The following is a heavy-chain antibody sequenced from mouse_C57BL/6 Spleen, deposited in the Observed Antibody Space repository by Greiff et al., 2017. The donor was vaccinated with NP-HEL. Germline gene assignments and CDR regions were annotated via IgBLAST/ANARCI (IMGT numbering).Heavy chain of an antibody. V-gene: IGHV3-6*01. CDR3: ARGGYGSSYQFAY. Sequence: EVKLMESGPGLVKPSQSLSLTCSVTGYSITSGYYWNWIRQFPGNKLEWMGYISYDGSNNYNPSLKNRISITRDTSKNQFFLKLNSVTTEDTATYYCARGGYGSSYQFAYWGQGTLVTVSA. J-gene: IGHJ3*01. CDR1: GYSITSGYY. CDR2: ISYDGSN. D-gene: IGHD1-1*01.